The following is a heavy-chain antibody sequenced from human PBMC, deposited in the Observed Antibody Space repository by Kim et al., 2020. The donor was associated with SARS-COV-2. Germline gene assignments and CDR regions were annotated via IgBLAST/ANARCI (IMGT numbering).Heavy chain of an antibody. Sequence: ASVKVSCKASGYTFTGYAMRWVRQAPGQGLEWMGRINPNSGGTNYAQKFQGRVTMTADTSISTAYMELSSLRSDDTAVYYCARGDRIDYGDYGGFLGWLDPWGQGPLVTVSS. CDR2: INPNSGGT. V-gene: IGHV1-2*06. D-gene: IGHD4-17*01. CDR1: GYTFTGYA. J-gene: IGHJ5*02. CDR3: ARGDRIDYGDYGGFLGWLDP.